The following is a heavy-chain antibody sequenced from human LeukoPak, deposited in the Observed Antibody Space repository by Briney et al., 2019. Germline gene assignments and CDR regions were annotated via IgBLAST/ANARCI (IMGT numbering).Heavy chain of an antibody. CDR3: ARDPANRGAFDI. CDR1: GFTFSSYW. CDR2: INTDGSST. D-gene: IGHD3-16*02. V-gene: IGHV3-74*01. Sequence: PGGSLRLSCAASGFTFSSYWMHWVRQAPGKGLVWVSRINTDGSSTSYADSVKGRFTISRDNAKNTLYLQMNSLRAEDTAVYYCARDPANRGAFDIWGPGTMVTASS. J-gene: IGHJ3*02.